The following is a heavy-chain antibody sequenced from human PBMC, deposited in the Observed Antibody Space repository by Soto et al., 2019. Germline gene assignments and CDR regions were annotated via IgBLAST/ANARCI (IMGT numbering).Heavy chain of an antibody. CDR1: GYTFSNYG. D-gene: IGHD1-20*01. V-gene: IGHV1-18*04. Sequence: QIQLVQSRVEVKNPGASVKVSCKASGYTFSNYGISWVRQAPGQGLEWMGWISAARGNTDYSKKFQGRVTMPTDTSTSTVYMELSSLRSDDTAVYYCARDPFITGRRDAFDIWGQGTMVTVTS. J-gene: IGHJ3*02. CDR2: ISAARGNT. CDR3: ARDPFITGRRDAFDI.